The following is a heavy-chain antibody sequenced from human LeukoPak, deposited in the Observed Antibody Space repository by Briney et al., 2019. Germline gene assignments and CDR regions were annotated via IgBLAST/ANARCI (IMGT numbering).Heavy chain of an antibody. J-gene: IGHJ4*02. V-gene: IGHV4-59*01. CDR3: LDY. Sequence: SETLSLTCTVSGGSISSYYWSWIRQPPGKGLEWSAYINYTGSTNYNPSLKSRVTISVDTSKNTAVYYCARARGALWLRWYLLDYWGQGTLVTVSS. CDR1: GGSISSYY. D-gene: IGHD5-12*01. CDR2: INYTGST.